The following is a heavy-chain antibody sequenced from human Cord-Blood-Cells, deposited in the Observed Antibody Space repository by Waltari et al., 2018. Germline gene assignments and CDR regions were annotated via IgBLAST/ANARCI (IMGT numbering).Heavy chain of an antibody. D-gene: IGHD3-10*01. CDR1: GFTFSSYS. Sequence: EVQLVESGGGLVKPGGSLRLSCAASGFTFSSYSMNWVRQAPGKGLEWVSSISSSSSYIYYADSVKGRVTIARDNAKNTLYLQMNSLRAEDTAVYYCARSGYFGDAFDIWGQGTMVTVSS. CDR3: ARSGYFGDAFDI. CDR2: ISSSSSYI. V-gene: IGHV3-21*01. J-gene: IGHJ3*02.